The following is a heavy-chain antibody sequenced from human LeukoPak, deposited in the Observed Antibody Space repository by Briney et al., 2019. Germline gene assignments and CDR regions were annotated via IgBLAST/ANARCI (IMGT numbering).Heavy chain of an antibody. J-gene: IGHJ6*02. Sequence: PGGSLRLSCTGSGFTFGDHAMSWVRQAPGKGREWVGFIRSKAYRGTTEYAASVKGRFTISRDDSASIAYLQMSSLRTEDTAVYYCARGPIQLWIHNAMDVWGQGTTVTVSS. CDR2: IRSKAYRGTT. D-gene: IGHD5-18*01. CDR1: GFTFGDHA. CDR3: ARGPIQLWIHNAMDV. V-gene: IGHV3-49*04.